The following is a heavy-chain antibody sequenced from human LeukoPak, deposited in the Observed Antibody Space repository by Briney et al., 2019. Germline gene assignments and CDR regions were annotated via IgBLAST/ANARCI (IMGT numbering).Heavy chain of an antibody. D-gene: IGHD3-3*01. CDR3: AREIFDSTSGVSQGFDY. V-gene: IGHV1-69*13. CDR2: IKPMFGAG. CDR1: GGNSNFFA. J-gene: IGHJ4*02. Sequence: SVKVSCKTSGGNSNFFAINWVRQAPGQGLEWMGVIKPMFGAGSIPNIATGDYAQKFQGRLSMNADESSTTAYMELSSLRSGDTAVYFCAREIFDSTSGVSQGFDYWGQGTLVTVSS.